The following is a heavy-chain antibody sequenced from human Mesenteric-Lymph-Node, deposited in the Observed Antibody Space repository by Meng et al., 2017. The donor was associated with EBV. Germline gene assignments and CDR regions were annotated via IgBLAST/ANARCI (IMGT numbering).Heavy chain of an antibody. Sequence: QGQLTEAGPGLVKPAGTLSLTDAVSGVSSRCVNGWNWVRQSPGKGLEWIGEIYPTGSTHYSPSFESRVTMSVDKSKNQFSLILNSVTAADTAMYYCARGVLFRGVIDLYYFDYWGQGTLVTVSS. V-gene: IGHV4-4*02. D-gene: IGHD2-21*01. CDR1: GVSSRCVNG. J-gene: IGHJ4*02. CDR2: IYPTGST. CDR3: ARGVLFRGVIDLYYFDY.